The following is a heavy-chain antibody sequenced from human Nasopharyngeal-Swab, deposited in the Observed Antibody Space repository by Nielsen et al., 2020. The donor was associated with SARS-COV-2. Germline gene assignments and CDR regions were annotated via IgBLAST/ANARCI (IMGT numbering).Heavy chain of an antibody. CDR2: IKQDGSEI. D-gene: IGHD3-3*01. V-gene: IGHV3-7*01. CDR3: ARLKYDFWNGPPEDY. CDR1: GFTFSNYW. J-gene: IGHJ4*02. Sequence: GESLKISCAASGFTFSNYWMSWVRQASGKGLEWVANIKQDGSEIYYVDSLKGRFTISRDNAKNSLYLQMNSLRAEDTAVYYCARLKYDFWNGPPEDYWGQGTLVTVSS.